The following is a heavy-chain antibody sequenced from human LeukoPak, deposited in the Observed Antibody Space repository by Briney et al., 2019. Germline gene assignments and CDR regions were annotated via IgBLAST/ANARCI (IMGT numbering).Heavy chain of an antibody. CDR2: MNPNSGNT. J-gene: IGHJ6*03. CDR1: GYTFTSYD. Sequence: ASVKVSCKASGYTFTSYDINWVRQATGQGLEWMGWMNPNSGNTGYAQKFQGRVTITRNTSISTAYMELSSLRSEDTAVYYCARSRGAAAGTWLSPLYYYYYYMDVWGKGTTVTVSS. D-gene: IGHD6-13*01. CDR3: ARSRGAAAGTWLSPLYYYYYYMDV. V-gene: IGHV1-8*03.